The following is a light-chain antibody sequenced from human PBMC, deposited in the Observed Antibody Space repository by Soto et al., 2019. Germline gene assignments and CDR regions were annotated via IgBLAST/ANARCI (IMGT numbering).Light chain of an antibody. CDR2: TAS. J-gene: IGKJ1*01. CDR3: PQLNNYPRT. CDR1: QGISSY. Sequence: RMAQSGVSLSVKKKDRVTITCLACQGISSYLAWYQQKPGKAPKLLISTASTLQSGVPSRFSGSGSGTEFTLTIIFLQPEDFATYYCPQLNNYPRTFGQGTKVDIK. V-gene: IGKV1-8*01.